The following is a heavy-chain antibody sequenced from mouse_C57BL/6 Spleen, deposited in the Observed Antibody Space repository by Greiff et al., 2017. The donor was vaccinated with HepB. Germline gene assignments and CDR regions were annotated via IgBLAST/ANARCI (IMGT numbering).Heavy chain of an antibody. D-gene: IGHD2-4*01. CDR2: INPNNGGT. Sequence: EVQLQQSGPELVKPGASVKISCKASGYTFTDYYMNWVKQSHGKSLEWIGDINPNNGGTSYNQKFKGKATLTVDQSSSTAYMELRSLTSEDSAVYYCARFDYDGYYWGQVTTLTVSS. V-gene: IGHV1-26*01. CDR3: ARFDYDGYY. J-gene: IGHJ2*01. CDR1: GYTFTDYY.